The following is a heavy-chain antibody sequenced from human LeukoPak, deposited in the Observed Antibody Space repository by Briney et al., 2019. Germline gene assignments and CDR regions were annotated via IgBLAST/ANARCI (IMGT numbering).Heavy chain of an antibody. Sequence: PAETLSLTCTVSGGSISSSTDYGRWIRRPPGKGLEWIVSIYYSGSTYYNPSLESRVTISVDRSKNQFSLKLSSVTAADTAMYYCVGYYDSSGYLSGFDRWGQGTLVTVSS. CDR3: VGYYDSSGYLSGFDR. CDR1: GGSISSSTDY. D-gene: IGHD3-22*01. J-gene: IGHJ5*02. V-gene: IGHV4-39*07. CDR2: IYYSGST.